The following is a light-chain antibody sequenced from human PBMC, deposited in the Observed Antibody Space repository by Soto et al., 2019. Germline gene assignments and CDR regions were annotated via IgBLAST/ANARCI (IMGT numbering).Light chain of an antibody. V-gene: IGKV3-15*01. CDR2: FAS. J-gene: IGKJ4*01. CDR3: QHYNKWPLT. Sequence: EVVMTQSPATLSVSPGEKATLSCRASHIVSNNLAWYQQKPGQAPRLLIYFASTRATGNPARFSGSGSGTEFTLTISSLQSEDFAVYYCQHYNKWPLTFGGGTKVETK. CDR1: HIVSNN.